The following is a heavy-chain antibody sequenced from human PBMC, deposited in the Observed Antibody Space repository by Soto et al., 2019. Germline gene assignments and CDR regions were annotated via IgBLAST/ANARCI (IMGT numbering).Heavy chain of an antibody. CDR1: GFMFSTYA. D-gene: IGHD6-19*01. Sequence: GGSLRLSCAASGFMFSTYAMHWVRQAPGKGLEWVAVISYDGSDIYYGDSGKGRFTISRDNSRNTLYLKMNSLQTEDTAVFYCARDQGRTVTRGDWFDPWGQGTLVTVSS. V-gene: IGHV3-30-3*01. CDR2: ISYDGSDI. CDR3: ARDQGRTVTRGDWFDP. J-gene: IGHJ5*02.